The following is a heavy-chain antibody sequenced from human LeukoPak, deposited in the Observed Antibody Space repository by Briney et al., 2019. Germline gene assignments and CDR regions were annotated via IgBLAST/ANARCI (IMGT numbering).Heavy chain of an antibody. CDR3: ARGTVRDKLLWFGELSRIPTFDY. D-gene: IGHD3-10*01. Sequence: PSETLSLTCTVSGGSISSSSYYWSWIRQPPGKGLEWIGEINHSGSTNYNPSLKSRVTISVDTSKNQFSLKLSSVTAADTAVYYCARGTVRDKLLWFGELSRIPTFDYWGQGTLVTVSS. CDR1: GGSISSSSYY. V-gene: IGHV4-39*07. J-gene: IGHJ4*02. CDR2: INHSGST.